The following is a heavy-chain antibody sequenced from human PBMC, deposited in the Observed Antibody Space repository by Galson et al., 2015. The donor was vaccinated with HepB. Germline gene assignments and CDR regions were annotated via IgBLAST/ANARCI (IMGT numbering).Heavy chain of an antibody. CDR2: ISAYNGNT. CDR3: ARDQYCSGGSCSPNFDY. J-gene: IGHJ4*02. V-gene: IGHV1-18*04. D-gene: IGHD2-15*01. Sequence: SVKVSCKASGYTFTSYGISWVRQAPGQGLEWMGWISAYNGNTNYAQKLQGRVTMTTDTSTSTAYMELRSLRSDDTAVYYCARDQYCSGGSCSPNFDYWGQGTLVTVSS. CDR1: GYTFTSYG.